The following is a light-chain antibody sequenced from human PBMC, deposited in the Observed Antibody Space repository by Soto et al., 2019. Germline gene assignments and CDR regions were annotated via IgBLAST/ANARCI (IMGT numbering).Light chain of an antibody. CDR3: CSRL. V-gene: IGLV2-23*02. J-gene: IGLJ2*01. CDR2: EVA. Sequence: QSALTQPASVSGSPGQSITISCTGTSSDPATYNLVSWYQQRPGKAPQLIIYEVAKRPSGVPARFSGSQSGDTASLTISGLQAEDEAYYYCCSRLFGGGTKLTVL. CDR1: SSDPATYNL.